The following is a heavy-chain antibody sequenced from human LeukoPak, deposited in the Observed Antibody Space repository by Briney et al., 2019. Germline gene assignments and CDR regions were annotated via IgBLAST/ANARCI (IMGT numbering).Heavy chain of an antibody. CDR1: GFTFSGYW. CDR3: VRDALHTAHFDY. Sequence: GSLRLSCAASGFTFSGYWRHWVRQGAGGGVVWVSRINSDGTSTRYADSVKGRFTISRDNAKNTLYLQMNSLRAEDTAVYYCVRDALHTAHFDYWGQGTLVTVSS. V-gene: IGHV3-74*01. D-gene: IGHD5-18*01. J-gene: IGHJ4*02. CDR2: INSDGTST.